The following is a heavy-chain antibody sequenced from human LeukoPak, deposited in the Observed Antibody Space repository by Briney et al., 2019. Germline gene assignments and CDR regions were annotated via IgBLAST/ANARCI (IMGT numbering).Heavy chain of an antibody. CDR3: AKVGSLHYDFWSGPNNYYFDY. V-gene: IGHV4-4*07. Sequence: SETLSLTCTVSGGSISSYYWSWIRQPAGKGLEWIGRIYTSGSTNYNPSLKSRVTMSVDTSKNQFSLKLSSVTAADTAVYYCAKVGSLHYDFWSGPNNYYFDYWGQGTLVTVSS. J-gene: IGHJ4*02. D-gene: IGHD3-3*01. CDR1: GGSISSYY. CDR2: IYTSGST.